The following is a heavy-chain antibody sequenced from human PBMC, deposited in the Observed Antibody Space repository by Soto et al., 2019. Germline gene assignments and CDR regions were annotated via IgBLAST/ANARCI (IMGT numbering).Heavy chain of an antibody. Sequence: QVQLVQSGAEVKKPGSSVKVSCKASGGTFSSYAISWVRQAPGQGLEWMGGIIPSPGTANYAQKFQGRVTIPADESTSSAYMELSSLRSDDTAVYYCARSQGSSTSLEIYYYYYYGMDVWGQGTTVTVSS. D-gene: IGHD2-2*01. J-gene: IGHJ6*02. CDR3: ARSQGSSTSLEIYYYYYYGMDV. CDR2: IIPSPGTA. CDR1: GGTFSSYA. V-gene: IGHV1-69*01.